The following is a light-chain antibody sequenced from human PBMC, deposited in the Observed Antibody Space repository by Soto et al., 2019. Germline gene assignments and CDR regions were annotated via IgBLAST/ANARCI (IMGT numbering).Light chain of an antibody. Sequence: EIVMTQSPATLSVSPGDRVTLSCRASKSISSNLAWYQQKPGQGPRLLIYAISTRATGVPDRFSGSGSGTDFTLTISRLEPEDFAMYYCQQYGTSRWTFAQGTKVDIK. V-gene: IGKV3-20*01. CDR2: AIS. J-gene: IGKJ1*01. CDR3: QQYGTSRWT. CDR1: KSISSN.